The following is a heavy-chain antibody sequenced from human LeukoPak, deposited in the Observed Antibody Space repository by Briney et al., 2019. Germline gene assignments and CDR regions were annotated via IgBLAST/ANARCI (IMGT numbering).Heavy chain of an antibody. J-gene: IGHJ4*02. V-gene: IGHV3-23*01. Sequence: GGSLRLSCGASGFTVSTNYMSWVRQAPGRGLEWVSTISGSGGGTYYADSVKGRFTISRDNSKSTLYLQMNSLRAEDTAVYYCARLEGNYGSGSYYNAPFDYWGQGTLVTVSS. D-gene: IGHD3-10*01. CDR1: GFTVSTNY. CDR2: ISGSGGGT. CDR3: ARLEGNYGSGSYYNAPFDY.